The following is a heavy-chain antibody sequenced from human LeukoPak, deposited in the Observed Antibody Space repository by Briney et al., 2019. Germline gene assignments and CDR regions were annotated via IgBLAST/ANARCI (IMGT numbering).Heavy chain of an antibody. CDR1: AFTFSSYG. D-gene: IGHD2-15*01. CDR2: IWYDGSYK. J-gene: IGHJ4*02. CDR3: ARDFCSGGSCYYFDY. Sequence: PGGSLRLSCAASAFTFSSYGMHWVRQAPGKGQEWVAVIWYDGSYKYYADSVKGRFTISRDNSKNTLYLQMNSLRAEDTAVYTCARDFCSGGSCYYFDYWGQGTLVTVSS. V-gene: IGHV3-33*01.